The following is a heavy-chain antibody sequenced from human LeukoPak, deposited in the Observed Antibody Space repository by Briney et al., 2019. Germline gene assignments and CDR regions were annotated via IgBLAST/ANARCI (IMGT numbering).Heavy chain of an antibody. D-gene: IGHD6-19*01. CDR2: INHSGST. CDR3: ARGLGANIAVACTFGY. CDR1: GGSFSGYY. Sequence: SETLSLTSAVYGGSFSGYYWSWIRQPPGKGLEWIGEINHSGSTNYNPSLKSRVTISVDTSKNQFSLKLSSVTAADTAVYYCARGLGANIAVACTFGYWGQGTLVTVSS. J-gene: IGHJ4*02. V-gene: IGHV4-34*01.